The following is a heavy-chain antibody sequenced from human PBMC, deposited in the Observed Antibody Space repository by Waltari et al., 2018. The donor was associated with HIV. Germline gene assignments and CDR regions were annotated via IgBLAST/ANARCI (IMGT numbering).Heavy chain of an antibody. Sequence: QVQLVESGGGVVQPGRSLRLSCAASGFTFSRYGMHWVRQAPGKGLEWVAVIWYDGSNKYYADSVKGRFTISRDNSKNTLYLQMNSLRAEDTAVYYCARESSYGSGTYFDYWGQGTLVTVSS. CDR3: ARESSYGSGTYFDY. CDR1: GFTFSRYG. D-gene: IGHD3-10*01. CDR2: IWYDGSNK. J-gene: IGHJ4*02. V-gene: IGHV3-33*01.